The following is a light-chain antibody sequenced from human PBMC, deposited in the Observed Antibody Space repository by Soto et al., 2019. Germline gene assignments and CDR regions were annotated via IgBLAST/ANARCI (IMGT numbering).Light chain of an antibody. J-gene: IGKJ1*01. V-gene: IGKV1-5*01. CDR2: DAS. CDR1: QSVRSW. Sequence: DIQMTQSPSTLSASVGDRVTITCRASQSVRSWLAWYQQKPGRAPKFLIYDASSLESGVPSRFSGSGSGTEFTLTISNLQPDDFATYYCQQYNSYSTFGQGTKV. CDR3: QQYNSYST.